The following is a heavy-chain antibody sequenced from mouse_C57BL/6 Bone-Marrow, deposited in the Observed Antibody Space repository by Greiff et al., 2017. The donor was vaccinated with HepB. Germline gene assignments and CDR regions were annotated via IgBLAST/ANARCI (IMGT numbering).Heavy chain of an antibody. D-gene: IGHD2-1*01. CDR3: ARPNYYGNYDWYFDV. V-gene: IGHV5-16*01. CDR1: GFTFSDYY. CDR2: INYDGSST. Sequence: EVQRVESEGGLVQPGSSMKLSCTASGFTFSDYYMAWVRQVPEKGLEWVANINYDGSSTYYLDSLKSRFIISRDNAKNILYLQMSSLKSEDTATYYCARPNYYGNYDWYFDVWGTGTTVTVSS. J-gene: IGHJ1*03.